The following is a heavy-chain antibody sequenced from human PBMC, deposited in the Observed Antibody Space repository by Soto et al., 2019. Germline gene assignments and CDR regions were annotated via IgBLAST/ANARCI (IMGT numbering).Heavy chain of an antibody. Sequence: EVQLVESGGGWVQPGGSLKLSCSGSGFSFSDSAIHWVRQASGQGLEWVGRLRDKANHYATAYDVSGRGRFTISRDDSENTAYLQMNSLKTEDTAVYYCTRPPSGSYGDDSDYWGQGTLVTVSS. V-gene: IGHV3-73*02. J-gene: IGHJ4*02. CDR1: GFSFSDSA. CDR2: LRDKANHYAT. CDR3: TRPPSGSYGDDSDY. D-gene: IGHD1-26*01.